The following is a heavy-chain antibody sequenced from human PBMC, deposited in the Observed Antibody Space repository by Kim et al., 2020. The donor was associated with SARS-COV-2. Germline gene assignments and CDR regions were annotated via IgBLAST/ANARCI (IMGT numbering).Heavy chain of an antibody. V-gene: IGHV4-4*02. Sequence: SETLSLTCAVSGGSISSSNWWSWVRQPPGKGLEWIGEIYHSGSTNYNPSLKSRVTISVDKSKNQFSLKLSSVTAADTAVYYCARDLAGSSSYNNYYYYYGMDVWGQGTTVTVSS. CDR1: GGSISSSNW. D-gene: IGHD6-13*01. J-gene: IGHJ6*02. CDR2: IYHSGST. CDR3: ARDLAGSSSYNNYYYYYGMDV.